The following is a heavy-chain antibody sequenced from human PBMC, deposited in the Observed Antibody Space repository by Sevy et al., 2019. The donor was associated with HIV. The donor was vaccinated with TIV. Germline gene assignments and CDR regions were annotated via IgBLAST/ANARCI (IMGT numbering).Heavy chain of an antibody. CDR1: GGSITNWY. CDR2: IYTTGRF. CDR3: ATGSGDLDL. J-gene: IGHJ5*02. D-gene: IGHD3-10*01. Sequence: SETLSLTCLVSGGSITNWYFNWVRQPAGKGLEWIGRIYTTGRFDSNPSLKSRVTMSLDTSNNQVSLRLSSLTAADTAVYYCATGSGDLDLWGQGSLVTVSS. V-gene: IGHV4-4*07.